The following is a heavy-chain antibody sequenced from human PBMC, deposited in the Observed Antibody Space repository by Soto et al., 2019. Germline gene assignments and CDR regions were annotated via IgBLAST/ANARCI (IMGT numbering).Heavy chain of an antibody. Sequence: WETLSLTCTVSGGSVTSYNYYWGWIRRRPGKGLDWIGYIYYSGNTNYNPSLKTRVTISVDTSKNQFSLNLSSVTAADTAVYYCARGDYDSSGYYYYPMDVWGQGTTVTVSS. CDR1: GGSVTSYNYY. D-gene: IGHD4-17*01. CDR3: ARGDYDSSGYYYYPMDV. J-gene: IGHJ6*02. CDR2: IYYSGNT. V-gene: IGHV4-61*01.